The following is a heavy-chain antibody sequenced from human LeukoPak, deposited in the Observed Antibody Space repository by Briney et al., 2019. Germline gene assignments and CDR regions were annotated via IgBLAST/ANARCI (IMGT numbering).Heavy chain of an antibody. Sequence: PGGSLRLSCAASGFTFSSYAVHWVRQAPGEGLEYVSAISSNGFTTYYADSVKGRFTISRDNSKNTLYLQMGSLRPEGMAVYYCARRSIYNILTGHFDCWGQGTLVTVSS. CDR1: GFTFSSYA. CDR2: ISSNGFTT. CDR3: ARRSIYNILTGHFDC. J-gene: IGHJ4*02. D-gene: IGHD3-9*01. V-gene: IGHV3-64*02.